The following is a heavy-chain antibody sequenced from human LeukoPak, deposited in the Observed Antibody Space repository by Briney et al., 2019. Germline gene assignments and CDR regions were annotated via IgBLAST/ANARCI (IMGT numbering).Heavy chain of an antibody. V-gene: IGHV3-11*01. J-gene: IGHJ6*02. Sequence: GGSLRLSCAASGFTFSEYYINWIRQAPGKGPEWVSHISSSGRLMQYADSVRGRFTITRDNAQNFMSLQMNNLKPEDTAVYYCARDTNNGLDVWGRGTTVTVS. CDR2: ISSSGRLM. D-gene: IGHD1-14*01. CDR3: ARDTNNGLDV. CDR1: GFTFSEYY.